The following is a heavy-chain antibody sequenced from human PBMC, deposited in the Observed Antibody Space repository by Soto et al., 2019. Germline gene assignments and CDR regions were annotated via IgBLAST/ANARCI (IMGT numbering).Heavy chain of an antibody. Sequence: ASVKVSCKVSGYTLTELSMHWVRQAPGKGLEWMGGFDPEDGETIYAQKFQGRVTMTEDTSTDTAYMELSSLRSEDTAVYYCATCAGGYNYYYYMDVWGKGTTVTVSS. J-gene: IGHJ6*03. CDR3: ATCAGGYNYYYYMDV. CDR1: GYTLTELS. D-gene: IGHD6-13*01. CDR2: FDPEDGET. V-gene: IGHV1-24*01.